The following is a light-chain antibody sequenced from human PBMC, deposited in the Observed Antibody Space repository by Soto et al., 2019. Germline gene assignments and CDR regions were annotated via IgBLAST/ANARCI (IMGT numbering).Light chain of an antibody. J-gene: IGKJ1*01. CDR2: GAS. CDR1: ESVSNNY. V-gene: IGKV3-20*01. Sequence: EVVLTQSPGSLSLSRGERATLSCRASESVSNNYLAWYQQKPGQAPRLLIYGASNRATGIPDRFSGSGSGTDFTLTISRLEPEDFAVYYCQQYGSSPWTFGQGTKVDIK. CDR3: QQYGSSPWT.